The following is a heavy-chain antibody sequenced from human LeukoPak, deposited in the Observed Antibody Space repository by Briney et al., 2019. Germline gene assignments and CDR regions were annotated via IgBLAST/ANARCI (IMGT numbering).Heavy chain of an antibody. J-gene: IGHJ3*02. CDR2: ISSNGGST. D-gene: IGHD3-10*01. V-gene: IGHV3-64*04. CDR3: ARDLHYAFDI. CDR1: GFTFSSYA. Sequence: GGSLRLSCSGSGFTFSSYAMHWVRQAPGKGLEYVSAISSNGGSTYYADSVKGRFTISRDNSKNTLYLQMNSLRDEDTAVYYCARDLHYAFDIWGQGTMVTASS.